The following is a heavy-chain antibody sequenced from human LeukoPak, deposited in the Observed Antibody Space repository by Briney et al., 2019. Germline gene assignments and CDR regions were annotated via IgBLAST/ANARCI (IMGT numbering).Heavy chain of an antibody. Sequence: ASVTVSCKSSGYTVTGYYMHWVRQAPGQGLEWMGWINPNSGGTNYAQKFQGRVTMTRDTSISTAYMELSRLRSDDTAVYYCAREDNDAFDIWGQGTMVTVSS. CDR3: AREDNDAFDI. V-gene: IGHV1-2*02. CDR1: GYTVTGYY. CDR2: INPNSGGT. D-gene: IGHD2-15*01. J-gene: IGHJ3*02.